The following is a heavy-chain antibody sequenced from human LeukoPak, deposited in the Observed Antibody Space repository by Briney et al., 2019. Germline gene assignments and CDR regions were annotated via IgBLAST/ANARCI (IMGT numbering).Heavy chain of an antibody. CDR2: IYYTGST. J-gene: IGHJ4*02. CDR3: ARGRGSYLGGFIDY. D-gene: IGHD1-26*01. V-gene: IGHV4-39*07. Sequence: SETLSLTCTVSGDSISSPFYYWAWIRQPPGKGLQWIGTIYYTGSTYSNPSLKSRVTISDETSNNQFFLRLASVTAADTALYYCARGRGSYLGGFIDYWGQGNLVTVSS. CDR1: GDSISSPFYY.